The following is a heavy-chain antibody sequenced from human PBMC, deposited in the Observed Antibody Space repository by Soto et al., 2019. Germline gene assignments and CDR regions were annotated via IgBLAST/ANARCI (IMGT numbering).Heavy chain of an antibody. J-gene: IGHJ6*02. CDR2: IIPILGIA. CDR1: GGTFSSYT. Sequence: ASVKVSCKASGGTFSSYTISWVRQAPGQGLEWMGRIIPILGIANYAQKFQGRVTITADKSTSTAYMELSSLRSEDTAVYYCARGLVVVAAAYYYYGMDVWGQGTTVTVSS. CDR3: ARGLVVVAAAYYYYGMDV. D-gene: IGHD2-15*01. V-gene: IGHV1-69*02.